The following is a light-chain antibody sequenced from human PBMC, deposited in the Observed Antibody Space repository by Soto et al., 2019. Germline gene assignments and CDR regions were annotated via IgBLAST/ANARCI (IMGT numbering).Light chain of an antibody. CDR1: QSITSD. CDR2: DAS. Sequence: EIVMTQSPGTLSVSPGERATLCFSASQSITSDLAWYQQKPGQAPRLLIYDASTRATGVPARFSGSGSGTEFTLTISSLQSEDSAVYYCQQYNRWPPITFGQGTRLEIK. V-gene: IGKV3-15*01. J-gene: IGKJ5*01. CDR3: QQYNRWPPIT.